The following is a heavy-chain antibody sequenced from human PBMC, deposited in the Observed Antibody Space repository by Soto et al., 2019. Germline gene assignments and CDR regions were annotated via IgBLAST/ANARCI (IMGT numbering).Heavy chain of an antibody. V-gene: IGHV1-69*01. CDR1: GGTFSSYA. D-gene: IGHD2-15*01. CDR3: ARDGYCSGGSCTNWFDP. CDR2: IIPIFGTA. J-gene: IGHJ5*02. Sequence: QVQLVQSGAEVKKPGSSVKVSCKASGGTFSSYAISWVRQAPGQGLEWMGGIIPIFGTANYAEKFQGRVTITADESTSTAYMELSSLRSEDTAVYYCARDGYCSGGSCTNWFDPWGQGTLVTVSS.